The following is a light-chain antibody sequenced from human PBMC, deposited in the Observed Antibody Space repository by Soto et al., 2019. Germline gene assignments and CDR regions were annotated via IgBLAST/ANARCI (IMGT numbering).Light chain of an antibody. CDR1: SSDVGRYNY. V-gene: IGLV2-8*01. CDR3: NSYVGSNNYV. J-gene: IGLJ1*01. Sequence: ALTQPPSASGSPGQSVTISCIGTSSDVGRYNYVSWYQHHPGKAPKLIIYEVTKRPSGVPDRFSGSKSGNTASLTVSGLQADDEADYYCNSYVGSNNYVFGTGTKVTVL. CDR2: EVT.